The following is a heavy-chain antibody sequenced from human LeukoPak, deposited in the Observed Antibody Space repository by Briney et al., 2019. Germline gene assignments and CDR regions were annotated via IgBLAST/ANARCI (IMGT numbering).Heavy chain of an antibody. CDR3: AREVRGYCSSTSCYVHYYYYYMDV. D-gene: IGHD2-2*01. CDR2: IYYSGST. Sequence: SETLSLTCTVSGGSISSGGYYWSWIRQHPGKGLEWIGYIYYSGSTYYNPSLKSRVTISVDTSKNQFSLKLSSVTAADTAVYYCAREVRGYCSSTSCYVHYYYYYMDVWGKGTTVTVSS. J-gene: IGHJ6*03. CDR1: GGSISSGGYY. V-gene: IGHV4-31*03.